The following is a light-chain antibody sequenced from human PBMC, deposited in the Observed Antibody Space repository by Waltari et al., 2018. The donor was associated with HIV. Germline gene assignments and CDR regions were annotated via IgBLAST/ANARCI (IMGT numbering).Light chain of an antibody. V-gene: IGLV3-21*02. Sequence: YVLTQPPSVSAAPGPKATVASIGQNIGTKNVHWYRQRPRQAPEVVVHDDNDRPSEIPVRISGSNSGDMATLTIDSVESGDEAVYYCQVWDSNDDWVFGGGTKLTVL. CDR1: NIGTKN. CDR2: DDN. CDR3: QVWDSNDDWV. J-gene: IGLJ3*02.